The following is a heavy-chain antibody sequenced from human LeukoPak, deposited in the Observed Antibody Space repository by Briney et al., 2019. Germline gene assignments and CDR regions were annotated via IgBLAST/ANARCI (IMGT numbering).Heavy chain of an antibody. CDR2: MNPNSGNT. Sequence: ASVKVTCKASGYTFTSYDINWVRQATGQGLEWMGWMNPNSGNTGYAQKFQGRVTMSRNSSITTAYMELSSLRSEDTAVYYCARRHGRCSDGSCYYPDYWGQGTLVTVSS. CDR1: GYTFTSYD. CDR3: ARRHGRCSDGSCYYPDY. V-gene: IGHV1-8*01. J-gene: IGHJ4*02. D-gene: IGHD2-15*01.